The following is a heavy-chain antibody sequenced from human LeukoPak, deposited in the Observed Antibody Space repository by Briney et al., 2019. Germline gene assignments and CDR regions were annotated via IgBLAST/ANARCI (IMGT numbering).Heavy chain of an antibody. Sequence: SETLSLTCAVYGGSFSGYYWSWIRQPPGKGLEWIGEINHSGSTNYNPSLKSRVTISVDTSKNQFSLKLSSVTAADTAVYYCARLLRGYYDSSGYLLGAFDYWGQGTLVTVSS. J-gene: IGHJ4*02. CDR3: ARLLRGYYDSSGYLLGAFDY. CDR1: GGSFSGYY. V-gene: IGHV4-34*01. D-gene: IGHD3-22*01. CDR2: INHSGST.